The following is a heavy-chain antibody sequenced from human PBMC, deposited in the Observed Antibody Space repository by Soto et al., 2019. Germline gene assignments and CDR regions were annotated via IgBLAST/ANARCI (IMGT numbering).Heavy chain of an antibody. CDR3: ARDTDYGDYTNWFDP. Sequence: SETLSLTCTVSGGSISSYYWSWIRQPAGKGLEWIGRIYTSGSTNYNPSLKSRVTMSVDTSKNQFSLKLSSVTAADTAVYYCARDTDYGDYTNWFDPWGQGTRVTVSS. V-gene: IGHV4-4*07. CDR1: GGSISSYY. CDR2: IYTSGST. D-gene: IGHD4-17*01. J-gene: IGHJ5*02.